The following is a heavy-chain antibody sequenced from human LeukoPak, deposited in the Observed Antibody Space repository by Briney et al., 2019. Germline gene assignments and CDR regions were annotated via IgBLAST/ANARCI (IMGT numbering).Heavy chain of an antibody. Sequence: GGSLRLSCAASGFKFSDFSDYSMNWVRQAPGKGLEWVSFISSSSTYINYTDSVKGRFTISRDNSKNTLYLQMNSLRAEDTAVYYCAREGHRGSSWRYYFDYWGQGTLVTVSS. J-gene: IGHJ4*02. D-gene: IGHD6-13*01. V-gene: IGHV3-21*01. CDR3: AREGHRGSSWRYYFDY. CDR2: ISSSSTYI. CDR1: GFKFSDFSDYS.